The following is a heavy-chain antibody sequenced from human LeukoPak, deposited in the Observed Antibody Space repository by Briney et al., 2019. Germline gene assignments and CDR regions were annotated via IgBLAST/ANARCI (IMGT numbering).Heavy chain of an antibody. CDR3: ARVVDYNAFDI. V-gene: IGHV4-59*01. J-gene: IGHJ3*02. CDR1: GGSISSYY. Sequence: PSETLSLTCTVSGGSISSYYWSWIRQPPGKGLEWIGYIYYSGSTNCNPSLKSRVTISVDTSKNQFSLKLSSVTAADTAVYYCARVVDYNAFDIWGQGTMVTVSS. D-gene: IGHD4/OR15-4a*01. CDR2: IYYSGST.